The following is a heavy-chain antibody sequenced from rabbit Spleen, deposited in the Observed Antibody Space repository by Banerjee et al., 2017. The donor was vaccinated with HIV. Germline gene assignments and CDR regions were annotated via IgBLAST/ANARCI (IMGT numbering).Heavy chain of an antibody. J-gene: IGHJ6*01. D-gene: IGHD1-1*01. CDR1: GVSFSFSSY. CDR3: ARDTSSSFSSYGMDL. CDR2: IEVGSSDFT. V-gene: IGHV1S45*01. Sequence: QEQLEESGGGLVKPGASLTLTCTASGVSFSFSSYMCWVRQAPGKGLEWIACIEVGSSDFTYYAIWAKGRFTISKTSSTTVTLQVTRLTAADTATYFCARDTSSSFSSYGMDLWGQGTLVTVS.